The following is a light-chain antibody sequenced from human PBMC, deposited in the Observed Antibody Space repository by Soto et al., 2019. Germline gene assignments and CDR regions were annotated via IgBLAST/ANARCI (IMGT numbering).Light chain of an antibody. J-gene: IGLJ3*02. Sequence: QSALTQPVSVSGSPGQSITISCTGTSSDVGGYNYVSWYQQHPGKAPKLMIYEVSNRPSGVSNRFSGSKSGDTASLTISGLQAEDEADYYCSSYTTSITLQCVFGGGTQLTVL. CDR3: SSYTTSITLQCV. V-gene: IGLV2-14*01. CDR2: EVS. CDR1: SSDVGGYNY.